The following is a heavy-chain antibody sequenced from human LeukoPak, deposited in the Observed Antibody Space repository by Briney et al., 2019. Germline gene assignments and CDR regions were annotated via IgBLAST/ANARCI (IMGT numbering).Heavy chain of an antibody. V-gene: IGHV1-18*01. CDR3: ARAGGYDPPTLVDY. J-gene: IGHJ4*02. CDR2: ISAYNGNT. D-gene: IGHD5-12*01. CDR1: GYTFTSYG. Sequence: ASLKVSCKASGYTFTSYGISWVRQAPGQGLEWMGWISAYNGNTNYAQKLQGRVTMTTDTSTSTAYMELRSLRSDDTAVYYCARAGGYDPPTLVDYWGQGTLVTVSS.